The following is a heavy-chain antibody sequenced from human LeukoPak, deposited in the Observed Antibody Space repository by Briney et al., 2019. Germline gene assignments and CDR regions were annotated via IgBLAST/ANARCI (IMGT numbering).Heavy chain of an antibody. J-gene: IGHJ4*02. CDR1: GFTFSSYA. V-gene: IGHV3-23*01. D-gene: IGHD3-22*01. CDR2: ISGSGGST. Sequence: GGSLRLSCAASGFTFSSYAMSWVRQAPGKGLEWVSAISGSGGSTYYADSVKGRFTISRDNSKNTLYLQMNSLRAEDTAVYYCAKAPYYYDSSGYYFDYWGLGTLVTVSS. CDR3: AKAPYYYDSSGYYFDY.